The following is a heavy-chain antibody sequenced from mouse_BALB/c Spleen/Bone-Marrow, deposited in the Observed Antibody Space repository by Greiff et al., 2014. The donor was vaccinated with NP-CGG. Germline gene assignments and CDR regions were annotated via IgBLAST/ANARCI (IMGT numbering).Heavy chain of an antibody. CDR3: ARARSTMITTGAMDY. CDR1: GFTFSRSG. V-gene: IGHV5-17*02. CDR2: ISSGSSTI. J-gene: IGHJ4*01. Sequence: EVNLVESGGGSVQPGGSRKLSCAASGFTFSRSGMHWVRQAPEKGLEWVAYISSGSSTIYYADTMKGRFTISRDNPKNTLFLQMTSLRSEDTAMYYCARARSTMITTGAMDYWGQGTSVTVSS. D-gene: IGHD2-4*01.